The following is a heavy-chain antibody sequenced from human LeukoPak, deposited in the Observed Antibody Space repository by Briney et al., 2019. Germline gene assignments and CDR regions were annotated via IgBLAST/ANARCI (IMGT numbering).Heavy chain of an antibody. D-gene: IGHD4-23*01. CDR1: GGSISSYF. J-gene: IGHJ4*02. CDR2: IYYSGST. V-gene: IGHV4-59*01. CDR3: ARGARWSDY. Sequence: SETLSPTCTVSGGSISSYFWSWIRQPPGKGLEWIGNIYYSGSTNYNPSLKSRVTISVDTSKNQFSLKMTSVTAADTAVYYCARGARWSDYWGQGTLVTVSS.